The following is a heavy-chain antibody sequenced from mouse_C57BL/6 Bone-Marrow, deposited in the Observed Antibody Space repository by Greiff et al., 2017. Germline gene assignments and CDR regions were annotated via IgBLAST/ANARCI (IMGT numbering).Heavy chain of an antibody. V-gene: IGHV1-59*01. CDR1: GYTFTSYW. CDR2: IDPSDSYT. J-gene: IGHJ4*01. Sequence: QVQLQQSGAELVRPGTSVKLSCKASGYTFTSYWMHWVKQRPGQGLAWMGVIDPSDSYTNYNQKFKSKATLTVDTSSSTAYMQLRSLTSEDSAVYYCARTGQRNAMDYWGQGTSVTVSS. D-gene: IGHD3-3*01. CDR3: ARTGQRNAMDY.